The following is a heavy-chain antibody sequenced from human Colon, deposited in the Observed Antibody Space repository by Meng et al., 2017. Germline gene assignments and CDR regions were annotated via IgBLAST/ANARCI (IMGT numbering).Heavy chain of an antibody. Sequence: QVHLHESGPGLGRPSVDLSFVCTASGGSIKSGGYHWSWVRQHPGKGLEYIGFMSDSGTTDYNPSLRSRVSISEIGSSKNQFSLTLRSVTAADTATYFCARDTLYGTDYWGQGVLVTVSS. V-gene: IGHV4-31*03. CDR2: MSDSGTT. CDR1: GGSIKSGGYH. D-gene: IGHD4-17*01. CDR3: ARDTLYGTDY. J-gene: IGHJ4*02.